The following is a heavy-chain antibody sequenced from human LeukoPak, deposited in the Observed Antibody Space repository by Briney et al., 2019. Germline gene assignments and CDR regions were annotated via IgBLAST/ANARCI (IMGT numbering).Heavy chain of an antibody. CDR2: ISGSGGST. J-gene: IGHJ4*02. Sequence: PGGSLRLSCAASGFTFSSYEMNWVRQAPGKGLEWVSAISGSGGSTYYADSVKGRFTISRDNSKNTLYLQMNSLRAEDTAVYYCAKSTVSECSGGSCYSYYFDYWGQGTLVTVSS. V-gene: IGHV3-23*01. D-gene: IGHD2-15*01. CDR1: GFTFSSYE. CDR3: AKSTVSECSGGSCYSYYFDY.